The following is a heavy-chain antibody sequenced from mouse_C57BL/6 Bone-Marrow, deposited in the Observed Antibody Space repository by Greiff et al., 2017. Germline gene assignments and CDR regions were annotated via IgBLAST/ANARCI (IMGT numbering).Heavy chain of an antibody. J-gene: IGHJ4*01. Sequence: VQLQQSGPGLVKPSQSLSLTCSVTGYSITSGYYWNWIRQFPGNKLEWMGYISYDGSNNYNPSLKNRISITRDTSKNQFFLKLNSVTTEDTATYYCARGYYDAMDYWGQGTSVTVSS. CDR1: GYSITSGYY. CDR3: ARGYYDAMDY. V-gene: IGHV3-6*01. D-gene: IGHD2-14*01. CDR2: ISYDGSN.